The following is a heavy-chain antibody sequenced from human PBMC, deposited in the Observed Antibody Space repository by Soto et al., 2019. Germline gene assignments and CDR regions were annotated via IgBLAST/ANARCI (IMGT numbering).Heavy chain of an antibody. CDR3: AKGGGAPGYPIDY. V-gene: IGHV3-30*18. Sequence: QVQLGESGGGVVQPGKSLRLSCVGFGFTFGNYAMYWVRQAPGKGLEWVAFISYDGSKRYHADSVKGQFTISRDNARNTLYLQMDRLRPEDTAVYYCAKGGGAPGYPIDYWGLGTLVTVSS. CDR1: GFTFGNYA. J-gene: IGHJ4*02. D-gene: IGHD3-9*01. CDR2: ISYDGSKR.